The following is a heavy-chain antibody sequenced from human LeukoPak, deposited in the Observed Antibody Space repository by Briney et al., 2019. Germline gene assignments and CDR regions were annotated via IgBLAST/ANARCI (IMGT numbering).Heavy chain of an antibody. CDR3: ARQGYDSSTGPDAFDI. CDR2: IYYSGST. D-gene: IGHD3-22*01. CDR1: GVSISSYY. J-gene: IGHJ3*02. Sequence: PSETLSLTCTVSGVSISSYYWSWIRQPPGKGLEWIGYIYYSGSTNYNPSLKSRVTISVDTSKNQFSLRLSSVTAADTAVYYCARQGYDSSTGPDAFDIWGQGTMVTVSS. V-gene: IGHV4-59*08.